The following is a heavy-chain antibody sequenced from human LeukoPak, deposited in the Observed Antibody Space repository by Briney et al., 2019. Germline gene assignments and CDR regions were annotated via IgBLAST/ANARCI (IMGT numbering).Heavy chain of an antibody. CDR3: AQGIAAAGKDNWFDP. CDR2: FDPEDGET. V-gene: IGHV1-24*01. CDR1: GYTLTELS. J-gene: IGHJ5*02. Sequence: ASVKVSFKVSGYTLTELSMHWVRQAPGKGLEWMGGFDPEDGETIYAQKFRGRVTMTEDTSTDTAYMELSSLRSEDTAVYYCAQGIAAAGKDNWFDPWGQGTLVTVSS. D-gene: IGHD6-13*01.